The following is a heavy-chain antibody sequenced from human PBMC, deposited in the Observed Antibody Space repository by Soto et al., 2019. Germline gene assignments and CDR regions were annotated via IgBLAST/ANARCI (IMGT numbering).Heavy chain of an antibody. CDR1: ADTFTSYY. V-gene: IGHV1-46*01. Sequence: ASVKVSCKAPADTFTSYYIHWVRQAPGHGLEWMGIINPNGGSTRFAQTFQGRITMTTDTSTSTVYMELRSLRSEDTAVYYCARESWRSSSSRYYFDYWGQGTLVTVSS. CDR2: INPNGGST. J-gene: IGHJ4*02. CDR3: ARESWRSSSSRYYFDY. D-gene: IGHD6-6*01.